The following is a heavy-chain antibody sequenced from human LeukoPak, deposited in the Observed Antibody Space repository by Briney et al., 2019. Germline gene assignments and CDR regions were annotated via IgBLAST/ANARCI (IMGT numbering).Heavy chain of an antibody. Sequence: ASVKVSCKASGYTFTSYAMNWVRQAPGQGLEWMGWINTNTGNPTYAQGFTGRFVFSLDTSVSTSYLQISSRKAEDTAVYYCASGAELELVPDYYYSMDVWGKGTTVTVSS. V-gene: IGHV7-4-1*02. CDR3: ASGAELELVPDYYYSMDV. D-gene: IGHD1-7*01. CDR2: INTNTGNP. J-gene: IGHJ6*03. CDR1: GYTFTSYA.